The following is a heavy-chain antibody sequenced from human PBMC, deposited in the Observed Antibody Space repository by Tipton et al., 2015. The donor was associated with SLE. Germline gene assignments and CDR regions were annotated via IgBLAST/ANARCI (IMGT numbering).Heavy chain of an antibody. J-gene: IGHJ4*02. CDR1: GFTFSSYS. CDR2: ISSSSSTI. V-gene: IGHV3-48*01. Sequence: GSLRLSCAASGFTFSSYSMNWVRQAPGKGLEWVSYISSSSSTIYYADSVKGRFTISRDNAKNSLYLQMNSLRAEDTAVYYCARGGTYYYDSSGYYYGDYWGQGTLVTVSS. CDR3: ARGGTYYYDSSGYYYGDY. D-gene: IGHD3-22*01.